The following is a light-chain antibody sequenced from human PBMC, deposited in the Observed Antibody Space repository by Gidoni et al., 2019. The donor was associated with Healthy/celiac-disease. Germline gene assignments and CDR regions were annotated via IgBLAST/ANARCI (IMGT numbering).Light chain of an antibody. J-gene: IGKJ2*04. CDR3: QQYNNWPMCS. CDR1: QRVSSN. Sequence: ELVMTQSPATLSVSPGERATLSCRASQRVSSNLAWYQQKPGQAPRLLIYGASTRATGIPARFSGSGSGTEFTLTISSLQSEDFAVYYCQQYNNWPMCSFGQGTKLEIK. V-gene: IGKV3-15*01. CDR2: GAS.